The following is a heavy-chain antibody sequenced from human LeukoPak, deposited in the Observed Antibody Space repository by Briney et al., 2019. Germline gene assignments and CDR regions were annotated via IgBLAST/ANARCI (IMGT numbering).Heavy chain of an antibody. D-gene: IGHD2-21*02. CDR3: ARGTAIVVVTAEFDY. CDR2: ISSSGSTI. J-gene: IGHJ4*02. V-gene: IGHV3-48*03. CDR1: GFTFSSYE. Sequence: GGSLRLSCAASGFTFSSYETNWVRQAPGKGLEWVSYISSSGSTIYYADSVKGRFTISRDNAKNSLYLQMNSLRAEDTAVYYCARGTAIVVVTAEFDYWGQGTLVTVSS.